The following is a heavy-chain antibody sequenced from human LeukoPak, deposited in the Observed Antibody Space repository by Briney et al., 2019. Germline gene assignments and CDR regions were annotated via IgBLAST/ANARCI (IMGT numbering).Heavy chain of an antibody. V-gene: IGHV4-34*01. Sequence: SETLSLTCAVYGGSFSGYYWSWIRQPPGKGLEWIGEINHSGSTNYNPSLKSRVTISVDTSKNQFSLKLSSVTAADTAVYYCARSEGGYRGYDFDYWGQGTLVTVSS. D-gene: IGHD5-12*01. CDR1: GGSFSGYY. CDR3: ARSEGGYRGYDFDY. CDR2: INHSGST. J-gene: IGHJ4*02.